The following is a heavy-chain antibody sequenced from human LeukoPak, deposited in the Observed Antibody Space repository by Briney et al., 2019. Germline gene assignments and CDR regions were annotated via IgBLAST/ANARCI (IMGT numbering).Heavy chain of an antibody. CDR2: ISSSGSTI. Sequence: PGGSLRLSCAASGFTFSSYEMNWVRQAPGKGLEWVSYISSSGSTIYYADSVKGRFTISRDNAKNSPYLQMNSLRAEDTAVYYCARDFRGSSWYGRDYWGQGTLVTVSS. V-gene: IGHV3-48*03. CDR3: ARDFRGSSWYGRDY. J-gene: IGHJ4*02. D-gene: IGHD6-13*01. CDR1: GFTFSSYE.